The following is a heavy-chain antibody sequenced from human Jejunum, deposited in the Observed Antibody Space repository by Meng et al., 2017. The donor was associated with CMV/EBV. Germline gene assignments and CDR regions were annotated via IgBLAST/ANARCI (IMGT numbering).Heavy chain of an antibody. V-gene: IGHV3-21*01. J-gene: IGHJ5*02. CDR1: GFTFTSYS. CDR3: ARGESSPDWLGP. Sequence: EVRLVESGGGLVKPGGSLRLSCEASGFTFTSYSMNWVRQAPGKGLEWLSSISSSSRYIFYADSVKGRFTSSRDNAKNSLYLQMVSLRAEDTAVYYCARGESSPDWLGPWGQGTLVTVAS. D-gene: IGHD6-13*01. CDR2: ISSSSRYI.